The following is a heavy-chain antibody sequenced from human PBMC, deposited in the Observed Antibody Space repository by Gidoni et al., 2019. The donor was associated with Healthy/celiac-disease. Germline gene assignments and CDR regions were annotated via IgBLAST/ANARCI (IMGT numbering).Heavy chain of an antibody. CDR1: GFTFSSDS. CDR3: ACIGDYYVSVSYPNWFDP. CDR2: FSISSSYI. V-gene: IGHV3-21*01. J-gene: IGHJ5*02. Sequence: EVQLVESGGGLVKPGGSLRLYCEASGFTFSSDSMNWVRQAPGKGLEWVSSFSISSSYIYYAASVKGRFTISRDNAKNSLYLQMNSLRAEDTAVYFCACIGDYYVSVSYPNWFDPWGQGTLVTVSS. D-gene: IGHD3-10*01.